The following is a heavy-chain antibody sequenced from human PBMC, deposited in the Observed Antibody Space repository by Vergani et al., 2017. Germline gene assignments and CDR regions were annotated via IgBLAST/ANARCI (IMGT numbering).Heavy chain of an antibody. CDR1: GGTFSSYG. D-gene: IGHD2-15*01. CDR3: AREGDGFCSGGSCYKI. V-gene: IGHV1-69*01. Sequence: QVQLVQSGAEVKKPGSSVKVSCKASGGTFSSYGISWVRQAPGQGLEWMGGIIPIFGTANYAQQIQGRVTITADESTSTAYMELSSLRSEDTAVYYCAREGDGFCSGGSCYKIWGQGTMVTVSS. CDR2: IIPIFGTA. J-gene: IGHJ3*02.